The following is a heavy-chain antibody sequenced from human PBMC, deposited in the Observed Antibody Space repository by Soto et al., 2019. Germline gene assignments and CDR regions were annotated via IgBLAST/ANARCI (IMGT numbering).Heavy chain of an antibody. Sequence: EIQLVESGGGLVKPGGSLRLSCAASGFTFSSHSMHWVRQAPGKGLEWVSSISTTSTYIYYADTVKGRFTISRDNAKSSVYLKMSSLRAETTGFYRWARDAAQWSGGDLNFWGQGIMVTVSS. CDR2: ISTTSTYI. V-gene: IGHV3-21*02. CDR3: ARDAAQWSGGDLNF. J-gene: IGHJ4*02. D-gene: IGHD2-8*01. CDR1: GFTFSSHS.